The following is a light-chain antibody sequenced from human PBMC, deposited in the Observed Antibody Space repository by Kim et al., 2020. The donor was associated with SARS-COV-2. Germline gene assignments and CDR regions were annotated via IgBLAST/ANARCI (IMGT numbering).Light chain of an antibody. V-gene: IGLV3-1*01. J-gene: IGLJ6*01. CDR2: QDS. Sequence: SYELTQPPSVSVSPGQTASITCSGDKLGDKYACWYQQKPGQSPVLVIYQDSKRPSGIPERFSGSNSGNTATLTISGTQAMDEADYYCQAWDSSTLCVF. CDR3: QAWDSSTLCV. CDR1: KLGDKY.